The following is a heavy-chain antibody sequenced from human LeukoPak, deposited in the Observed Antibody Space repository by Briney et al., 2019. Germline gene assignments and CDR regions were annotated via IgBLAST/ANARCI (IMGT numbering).Heavy chain of an antibody. CDR3: ARDYSSGWYDYYYMDV. CDR2: IKQDGSEK. D-gene: IGHD6-19*01. Sequence: GGSLRLSCAASGFTFSSYWMSWVRQAPGKGLEWVATIKQDGSEKYYVDSVKGRFTISRDNAKNSLYLQMNSLRAEDTAVYYCARDYSSGWYDYYYMDVWGKGTTVTVSS. CDR1: GFTFSSYW. J-gene: IGHJ6*03. V-gene: IGHV3-7*01.